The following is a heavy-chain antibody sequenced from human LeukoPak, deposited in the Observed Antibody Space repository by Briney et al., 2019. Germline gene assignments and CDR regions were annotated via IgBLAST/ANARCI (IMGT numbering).Heavy chain of an antibody. J-gene: IGHJ4*02. V-gene: IGHV4-4*07. D-gene: IGHD3-3*01. CDR1: GGSISSYY. Sequence: SETLSVTCTVSGGSISSYYGSWIRQPAGKGLEWIGRIYTSGSTNYNPSLKSRVTMSVDTSKNQFSLKLSSVTAADTAVYYCARESLSYYDFWSGSFDYWAQGTLLTVSS. CDR3: ARESLSYYDFWSGSFDY. CDR2: IYTSGST.